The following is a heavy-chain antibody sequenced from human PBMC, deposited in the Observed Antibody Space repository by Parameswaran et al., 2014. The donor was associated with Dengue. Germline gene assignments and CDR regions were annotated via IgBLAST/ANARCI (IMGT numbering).Heavy chain of an antibody. CDR2: ISGSGGST. J-gene: IGHJ4*02. D-gene: IGHD3-22*01. CDR3: AKSTYYDSSGYYYY. Sequence: RWIRQPPGKGLEWVSAISGSGGSTYYADSVKGRFTISRDNSKNTLYLQMNSLRAEDTAVYYCAKSTYYDSSGYYYYWGQGTLVTVSS. V-gene: IGHV3-23*01.